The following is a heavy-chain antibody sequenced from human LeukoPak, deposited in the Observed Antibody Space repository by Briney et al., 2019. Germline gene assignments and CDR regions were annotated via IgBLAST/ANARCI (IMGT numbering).Heavy chain of an antibody. V-gene: IGHV3-30*02. J-gene: IGHJ5*02. CDR3: AKDIARGLSRDNWFDP. D-gene: IGHD3-16*02. CDR2: IRYDGSNK. CDR1: GFTFSSYG. Sequence: GGSLRLSCAASGFTFSSYGMHWVRQAPGKGLEWVAFIRYDGSNKYYADSVKGRFTISRDNSKNTLYLQMNSLRAEDTAVYYCAKDIARGLSRDNWFDPWGQGTLVTVSS.